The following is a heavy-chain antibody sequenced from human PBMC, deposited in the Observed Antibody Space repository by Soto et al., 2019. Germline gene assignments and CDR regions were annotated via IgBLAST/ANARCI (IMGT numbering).Heavy chain of an antibody. CDR2: IYYSGST. D-gene: IGHD6-6*01. CDR1: GGSISSSSYY. J-gene: IGHJ4*02. V-gene: IGHV4-39*01. CDR3: ARHLKYSSSDFHY. Sequence: SETLSLTCTVSGGSISSSSYYWGWIRQPPGKGLEWIGSIYYSGSTYYNPSLKSRVTISVDTSKNQFSLKLSSVTAADTAVYYRARHLKYSSSDFHYWGQGTLVTVSS.